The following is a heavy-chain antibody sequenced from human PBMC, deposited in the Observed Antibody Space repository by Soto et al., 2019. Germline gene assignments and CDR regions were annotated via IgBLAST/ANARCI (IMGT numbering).Heavy chain of an antibody. Sequence: SGPTLVNATQTVTLTGTFSGLALSAGGVGGGWIRQPPGKALEWLALIYWDDDKRYSPSLRSRVTITKDTSKNQVVLTMTNMDPVDPATSYCALQGGGGELRSFAAFDIWGQGTVVTVSS. D-gene: IGHD3-3*01. CDR3: ALQGGGGELRSFAAFDI. CDR2: IYWDDDK. J-gene: IGHJ3*02. V-gene: IGHV2-5*02. CDR1: GLALSAGGVG.